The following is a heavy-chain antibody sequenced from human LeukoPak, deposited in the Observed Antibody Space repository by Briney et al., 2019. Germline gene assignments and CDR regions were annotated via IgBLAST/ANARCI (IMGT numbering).Heavy chain of an antibody. CDR2: IQQDGSDK. Sequence: GGSLRLSCLAAGFTFSSYWMSCVRQAPGKGRGWVANIQQDGSDKCYVDSVKGRFTISRDNAKNSLYLQMKSLRGEDTAVYYCARGYDFWSGYYPAWFDPWGQGTLVTVSS. D-gene: IGHD3-3*01. V-gene: IGHV3-7*01. J-gene: IGHJ5*02. CDR3: ARGYDFWSGYYPAWFDP. CDR1: GFTFSSYW.